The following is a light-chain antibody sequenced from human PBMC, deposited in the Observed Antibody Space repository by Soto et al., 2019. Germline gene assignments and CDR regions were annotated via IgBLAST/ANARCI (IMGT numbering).Light chain of an antibody. CDR2: GAS. J-gene: IGKJ1*01. V-gene: IGKV3D-15*01. CDR3: QQYNNWPWT. Sequence: EVVMTQSPATLSVSPGERVTLSCRASQTVSANLVWYQQKPGQAPRLLIYGASTRATGTPARFSGSGSGTEFTLTISSLQSEDFAVYYCQQYNNWPWTSGQGTKVDIK. CDR1: QTVSAN.